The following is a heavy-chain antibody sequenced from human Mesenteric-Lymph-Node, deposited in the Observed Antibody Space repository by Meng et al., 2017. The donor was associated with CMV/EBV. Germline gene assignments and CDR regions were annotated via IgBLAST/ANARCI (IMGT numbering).Heavy chain of an antibody. V-gene: IGHV4-34*01. CDR1: GGSFSGYY. CDR2: INHSGST. Sequence: SETLSLTCAVYGGSFSGYYWSWIRQPPGKGLEWIGEINHSGSTNYNPSLKSRVTISVDTSKNQFSLKLSSVTAADTAVYHCARHYYDTSGYLYYFDYWGQGTLVTVSS. D-gene: IGHD3-22*01. J-gene: IGHJ4*02. CDR3: ARHYYDTSGYLYYFDY.